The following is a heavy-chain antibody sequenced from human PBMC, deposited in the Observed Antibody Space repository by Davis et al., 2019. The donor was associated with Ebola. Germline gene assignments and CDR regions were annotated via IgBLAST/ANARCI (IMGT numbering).Heavy chain of an antibody. CDR2: IYHSGST. Sequence: MPSETLSLTCAVSGGSISSSNWWSWVRQPPGKGLEWIGEIYHSGSTSYNPSLKSRVTISADKSKNQFSLKVTSVTAADTAVYFCVRSESLFWFDSWGQGILVSVSS. CDR1: GGSISSSNW. CDR3: VRSESLFWFDS. V-gene: IGHV4-4*02. J-gene: IGHJ5*01.